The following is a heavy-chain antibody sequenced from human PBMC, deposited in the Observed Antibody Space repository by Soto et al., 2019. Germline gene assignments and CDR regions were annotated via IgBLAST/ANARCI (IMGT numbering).Heavy chain of an antibody. CDR2: TSYTGNT. CDR1: VGSITSYH. J-gene: IGHJ5*02. V-gene: IGHV4-59*01. CDR3: ARVMHAGFNHYFDP. D-gene: IGHD1-26*01. Sequence: PSETLSLTCIFSVGSITSYHWSCIRHFPGKGLEWIAHTSYTGNTNYNPSLQSRVTISMDTSKNQLSLKLTSMTAADTAVYYCARVMHAGFNHYFDPWGQGTRVSVSS.